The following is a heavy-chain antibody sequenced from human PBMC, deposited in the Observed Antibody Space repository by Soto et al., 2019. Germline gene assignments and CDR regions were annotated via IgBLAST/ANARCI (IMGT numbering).Heavy chain of an antibody. CDR1: GGSITGSHW. Sequence: QVRLQESGPGLVQPSGTLSLTCAVSGGSITGSHWWSWVRQPPGKGLEWIGEMYHSGTTNFNPSLKSRVTISVDTSKDQLSLNLYSVTAADTAVYYCVRDTPFPSVGDTKSWYFDLWGRGTLVIVSS. J-gene: IGHJ2*01. CDR3: VRDTPFPSVGDTKSWYFDL. D-gene: IGHD1-26*01. V-gene: IGHV4-4*02. CDR2: MYHSGTT.